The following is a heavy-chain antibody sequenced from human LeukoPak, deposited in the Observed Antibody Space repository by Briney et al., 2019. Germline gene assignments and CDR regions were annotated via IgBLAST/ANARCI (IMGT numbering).Heavy chain of an antibody. Sequence: SETLSLTCAVYGGSFSGYYWSWIRQTPGKGLEWIGEINHSGSTNYNPSLKSRVTISVDTSKNQFSLKLSSVTAADTAVYYCASSYDSSGYYSGVDYWGQGTLVTVSS. J-gene: IGHJ4*02. CDR3: ASSYDSSGYYSGVDY. V-gene: IGHV4-34*01. D-gene: IGHD3-22*01. CDR2: INHSGST. CDR1: GGSFSGYY.